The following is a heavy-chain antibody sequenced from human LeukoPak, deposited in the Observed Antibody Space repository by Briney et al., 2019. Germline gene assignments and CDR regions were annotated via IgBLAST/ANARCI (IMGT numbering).Heavy chain of an antibody. V-gene: IGHV3-21*01. CDR1: GFTFSSYS. D-gene: IGHD2-21*02. Sequence: GGSLRLSCAASGFTFSSYSMNWVRQAPGKGLGWVSSISSSSSYIYYADSVKGRFTISRDNAKNSLYLQMNSLRAEDTAVYYCARRYCGGDCYSPYNWFDPWGQGTLVTVSS. J-gene: IGHJ5*02. CDR2: ISSSSSYI. CDR3: ARRYCGGDCYSPYNWFDP.